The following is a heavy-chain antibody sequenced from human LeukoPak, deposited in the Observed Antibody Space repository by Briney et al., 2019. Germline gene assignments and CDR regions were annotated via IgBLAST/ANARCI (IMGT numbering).Heavy chain of an antibody. CDR1: GGSISSSSYY. J-gene: IGHJ4*02. Sequence: SETLSLTCTVSGGSISSSSYYWGWIRQPPGKGLEWIGSIYYSGSTYYNPSLKSRVTISVDTSKNQFSLKLSSVTAADTAVYYCARGGRWELTTFDYWGQGTLVTVSS. V-gene: IGHV4-39*07. CDR3: ARGGRWELTTFDY. CDR2: IYYSGST. D-gene: IGHD1-26*01.